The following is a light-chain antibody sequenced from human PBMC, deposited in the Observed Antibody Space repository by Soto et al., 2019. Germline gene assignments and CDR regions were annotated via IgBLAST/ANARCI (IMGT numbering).Light chain of an antibody. Sequence: QSALTQSASVSGSPGQSITISCTGTSSDIGAYNYVSWYQQQPGKAPKVLIHDVSNRPSGVSSRFSGSKSGNTASLTISGLQAEDEADYYCSSYTTSSTPYVFGTGTKLTVL. CDR2: DVS. CDR1: SSDIGAYNY. CDR3: SSYTTSSTPYV. V-gene: IGLV2-14*01. J-gene: IGLJ1*01.